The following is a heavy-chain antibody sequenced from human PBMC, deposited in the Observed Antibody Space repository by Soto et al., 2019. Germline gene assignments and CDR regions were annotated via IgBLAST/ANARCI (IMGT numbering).Heavy chain of an antibody. CDR3: ARLSATIFGVVIILDYYYGMDV. J-gene: IGHJ6*02. Sequence: SETLSLTCTVSGGSISSSGHYWGWIRQPPGKGLEWIGSVYNSGSTYYSPSLKSRVTISVDTSKNQFSLKLSSVTAADTAVYYCARLSATIFGVVIILDYYYGMDVWGQGTTVTVSS. D-gene: IGHD3-3*01. CDR2: VYNSGST. CDR1: GGSISSSGHY. V-gene: IGHV4-39*01.